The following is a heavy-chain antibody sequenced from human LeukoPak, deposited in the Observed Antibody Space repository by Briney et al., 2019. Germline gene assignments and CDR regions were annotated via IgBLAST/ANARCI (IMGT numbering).Heavy chain of an antibody. CDR3: ASSLVLRYFDWLLPFDY. Sequence: SETLSLTCTVSSASISSSSYYWGWIRQPPGKGLEWIGTISYSGSTYYNPSLKSRVTISVDTSKNQFSLKLSSVTAADTAVYYSASSLVLRYFDWLLPFDYGGQGTLVTVSS. J-gene: IGHJ4*02. CDR2: ISYSGST. D-gene: IGHD3-9*01. V-gene: IGHV4-39*01. CDR1: SASISSSSYY.